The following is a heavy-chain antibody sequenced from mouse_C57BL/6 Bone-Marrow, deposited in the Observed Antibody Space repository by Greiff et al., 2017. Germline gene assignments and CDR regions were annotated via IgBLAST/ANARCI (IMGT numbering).Heavy chain of an antibody. CDR1: GFTFSSSG. V-gene: IGHV5-6*02. CDR2: ISSGGSYT. D-gene: IGHD2-4*01. Sequence: DVKLVESGGDLVKPGGSLKLSCAASGFTFSSSGMSWVRQTPDKRLEWVATISSGGSYTYYPDSVKGRFTISRDNAKNTLYLQMSSLKSEDTAMYYCAILMITTTDGVWDYWGQGTTLTVSS. CDR3: AILMITTTDGVWDY. J-gene: IGHJ2*01.